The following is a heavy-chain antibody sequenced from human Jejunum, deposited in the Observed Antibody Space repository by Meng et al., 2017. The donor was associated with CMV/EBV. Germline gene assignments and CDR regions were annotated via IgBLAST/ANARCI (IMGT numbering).Heavy chain of an antibody. J-gene: IGHJ4*02. D-gene: IGHD2-2*01. Sequence: AMSWVRQDPGKGLEWVSAISGSGGSTYYADSVKGRFTISRDNSKNTLYLQMNSLRAEDTAVYYCAKEPLGYCSSTSCYRGGYFDYWGQGTLVTVSS. CDR2: ISGSGGST. V-gene: IGHV3-23*01. CDR3: AKEPLGYCSSTSCYRGGYFDY. CDR1: A.